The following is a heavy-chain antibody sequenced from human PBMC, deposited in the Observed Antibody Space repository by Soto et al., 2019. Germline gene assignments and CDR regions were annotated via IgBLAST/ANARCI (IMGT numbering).Heavy chain of an antibody. V-gene: IGHV3-73*01. CDR2: IRSKANSYAT. J-gene: IGHJ4*02. Sequence: LRLSCAASGFTFSGSAMHWVRQASGKGLEWVGRIRSKANSYATAYAASVKGRFTISRDDSKNTAYLQMNSLKTEDTAVYYCTSRYTGDALGYWGQGTLVTVSS. CDR1: GFTFSGSA. D-gene: IGHD7-27*01. CDR3: TSRYTGDALGY.